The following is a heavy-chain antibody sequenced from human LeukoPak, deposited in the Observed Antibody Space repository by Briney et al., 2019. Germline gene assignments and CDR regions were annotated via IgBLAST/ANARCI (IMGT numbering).Heavy chain of an antibody. CDR2: ISAYNGNT. J-gene: IGHJ4*02. D-gene: IGHD6-19*01. CDR3: ARDLGYSSDDDY. Sequence: ASVKVSCKASGGTFSSYAISWVRQAPGQGLEWMGWISAYNGNTNYAQKLQGRVTMTTDTPTSTAYMELRSLRSDDTAVYYCARDLGYSSDDDYWGQGTLVTVSS. CDR1: GGTFSSYA. V-gene: IGHV1-18*01.